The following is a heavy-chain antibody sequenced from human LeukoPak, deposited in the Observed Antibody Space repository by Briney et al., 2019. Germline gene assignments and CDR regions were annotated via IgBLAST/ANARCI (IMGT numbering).Heavy chain of an antibody. Sequence: SETLSLTCIVSGGSITSSNHFWGWIRQSPGKGLEWIGGFYHSGTIFYSPSLGSRVAISIDTSKNQFSLRLLSVTAADTAVYYCARQGVVPNKAGWYFDLWGRGTLVIVSA. D-gene: IGHD3-10*01. CDR3: ARQGVVPNKAGWYFDL. CDR2: FYHSGTI. J-gene: IGHJ2*01. CDR1: GGSITSSNHF. V-gene: IGHV4-39*01.